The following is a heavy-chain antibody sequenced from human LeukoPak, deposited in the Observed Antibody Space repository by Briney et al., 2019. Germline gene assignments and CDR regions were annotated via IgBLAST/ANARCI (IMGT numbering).Heavy chain of an antibody. J-gene: IGHJ4*02. CDR2: INGDGSR. Sequence: GGSLRLSCAASGFTFNYYWMHWDRQAPGKGLMWVSRINGDGSRSYADSVKGRFTISRDNAKKTVDLQMNSLRAEDTAVYYCGLGYCSGGSCYHIDYWGQGTLVTVSS. D-gene: IGHD2-15*01. CDR1: GFTFNYYW. V-gene: IGHV3-74*01. CDR3: GLGYCSGGSCYHIDY.